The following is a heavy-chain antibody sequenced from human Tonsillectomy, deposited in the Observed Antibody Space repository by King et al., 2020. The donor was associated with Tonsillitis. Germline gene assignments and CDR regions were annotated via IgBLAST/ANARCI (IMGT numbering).Heavy chain of an antibody. Sequence: EVQLVESGGGLVQPGESLRLSCAASGFTFSSYAMSWVRQAPGKGLELVSGISNIDDITYYTDSVKGRFTISRDNSKNTLYLLMTSLRAEDTAIYYCAKRFSSNSGAFDYWGQGTLVSVSS. CDR3: AKRFSSNSGAFDY. CDR2: ISNIDDIT. J-gene: IGHJ4*02. V-gene: IGHV3-23*04. D-gene: IGHD2-21*01. CDR1: GFTFSSYA.